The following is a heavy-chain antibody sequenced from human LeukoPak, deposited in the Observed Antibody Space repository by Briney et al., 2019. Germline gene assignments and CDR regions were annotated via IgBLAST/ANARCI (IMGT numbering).Heavy chain of an antibody. CDR1: GFTFSSYS. CDR3: ARDQHGPLDY. Sequence: GGSLRLSCAASGFTFSSYSMNWVRQAPGKGLEWVSYISSSSSPIYYADSLKGRFTISRDNSKNTLYLQMNSLRAEDTAVYYCARDQHGPLDYWGQGTLVTVSS. D-gene: IGHD2-8*01. CDR2: ISSSSSPI. V-gene: IGHV3-48*01. J-gene: IGHJ4*02.